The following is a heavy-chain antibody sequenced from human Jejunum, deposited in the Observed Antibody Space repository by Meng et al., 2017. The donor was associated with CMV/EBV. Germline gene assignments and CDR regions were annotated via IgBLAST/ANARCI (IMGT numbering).Heavy chain of an antibody. CDR1: FSLSTSDVG. CDR3: AHRQGSFGSGSYCFGY. D-gene: IGHD3-10*01. CDR2: IHWNDYN. J-gene: IGHJ4*02. Sequence: FSLSTSDVGVGWIRQPPGKALEWLAQIHWNDYNEYSPSLKSRLTITKDTSKNQVILTMTDMDPVDTGTYYCAHRQGSFGSGSYCFGYWGQGTVVTVSS. V-gene: IGHV2-5*01.